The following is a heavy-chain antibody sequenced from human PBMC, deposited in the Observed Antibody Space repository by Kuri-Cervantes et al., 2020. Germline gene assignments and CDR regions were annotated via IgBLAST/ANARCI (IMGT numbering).Heavy chain of an antibody. V-gene: IGHV1-18*01. CDR1: GGTFSSYA. D-gene: IGHD3-10*01. Sequence: ASVKVSCKASGGTFSSYAISWVRQAPGQGLEWMGWISAYNGNTNYAQKLQGRVTMTTDTSTSTAYMELRSLRSDDTAVYYCARSLYYYGSGSPRLADYWGQGTLVTVSS. J-gene: IGHJ4*02. CDR2: ISAYNGNT. CDR3: ARSLYYYGSGSPRLADY.